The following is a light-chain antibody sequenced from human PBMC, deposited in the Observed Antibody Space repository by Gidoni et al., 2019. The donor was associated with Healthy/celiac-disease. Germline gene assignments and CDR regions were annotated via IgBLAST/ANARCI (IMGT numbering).Light chain of an antibody. Sequence: SSELTQDPAVSVALGQTVRITCQGDSLRSYYASWYQQKPGQAPVLLIYGKNNRPSGIPDRFSGSSSGNTACLTITGAQAEDEADYYCNSRDSSGNHVVFGGGTKLTVL. CDR2: GKN. CDR3: NSRDSSGNHVV. V-gene: IGLV3-19*01. J-gene: IGLJ2*01. CDR1: SLRSYY.